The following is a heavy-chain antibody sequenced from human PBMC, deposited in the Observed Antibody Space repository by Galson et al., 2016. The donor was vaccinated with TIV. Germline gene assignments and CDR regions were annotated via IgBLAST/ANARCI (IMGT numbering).Heavy chain of an antibody. CDR1: GGIFRRHA. J-gene: IGHJ5*02. CDR2: IIAIFGTT. D-gene: IGHD5-12*01. CDR3: AKGTGYALRKNYFDQ. V-gene: IGHV1-69*13. Sequence: SVKVSCKVSGGIFRRHAISWVRQAPGQGLEWMGGIIAIFGTTDYAQKFQGRFTITADDSTSTVYMELSRLRSEDTAVFYCAKGTGYALRKNYFDQWGQGTLVTVSS.